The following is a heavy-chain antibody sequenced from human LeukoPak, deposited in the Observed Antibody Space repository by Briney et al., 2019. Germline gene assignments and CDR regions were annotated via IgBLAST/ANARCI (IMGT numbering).Heavy chain of an antibody. D-gene: IGHD2-2*01. CDR2: ISYSGTT. CDR3: GAGWYQLPLDY. V-gene: IGHV4-39*07. J-gene: IGHJ4*02. Sequence: TSETLSLTCTVSGGSISSSSYYWGWIRQPPGKGLEWIGTISYSGTTYYNPSLKSRVTISVDRSKNQFSLKLSSVTAADTAVYYCGAGWYQLPLDYWGQGTLVTVSS. CDR1: GGSISSSSYY.